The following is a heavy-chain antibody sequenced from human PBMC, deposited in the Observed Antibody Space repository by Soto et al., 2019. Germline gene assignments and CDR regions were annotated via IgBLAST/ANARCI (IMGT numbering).Heavy chain of an antibody. V-gene: IGHV1-46*01. D-gene: IGHD3-3*02. CDR2: INPSGST. CDR3: AREAGVAIFGVVSYYGMDV. J-gene: IGHJ6*02. Sequence: QVQLVQSGAEVKKPGASVKVSCRASGYTFTNYYIHWVRQAPGQGLAWMGIINPSGSTTYAQKFQGRVTLTRDTSTSTVYMELSRLRSEDAAVYYCAREAGVAIFGVVSYYGMDVWGQGTTVTVSS. CDR1: GYTFTNYY.